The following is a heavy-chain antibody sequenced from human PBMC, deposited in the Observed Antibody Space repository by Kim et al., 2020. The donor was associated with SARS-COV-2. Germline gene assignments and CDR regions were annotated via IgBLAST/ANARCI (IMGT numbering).Heavy chain of an antibody. CDR1: GGTFSSYA. D-gene: IGHD2-8*02. V-gene: IGHV1-69*13. CDR3: ARPLGGVVGYRNWFDP. CDR2: IIPIFGTA. Sequence: SVKVSCKASGGTFSSYAISWVRQAPGQGLEWMGGIIPIFGTANYAQKFQGRVTITADESTSTAYMELSSLRSEDTAVYYCARPLGGVVGYRNWFDPWGQGTLVTVSS. J-gene: IGHJ5*02.